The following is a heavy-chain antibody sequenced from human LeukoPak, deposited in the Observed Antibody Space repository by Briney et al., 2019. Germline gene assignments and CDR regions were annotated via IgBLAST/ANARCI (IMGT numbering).Heavy chain of an antibody. CDR1: GFTFDDYA. V-gene: IGHV3-9*01. CDR2: ISWNSGSI. D-gene: IGHD6-19*01. Sequence: GGSLRLSCAASGFTFDDYAMHWVRQAPGKGLEWVSGISWNSGSIGYADSVKGRFTISRDNAKNSLYLQMNSLRAEDTALYYCAKDRKQWLGYVDHWGQGTLVTVSS. CDR3: AKDRKQWLGYVDH. J-gene: IGHJ4*02.